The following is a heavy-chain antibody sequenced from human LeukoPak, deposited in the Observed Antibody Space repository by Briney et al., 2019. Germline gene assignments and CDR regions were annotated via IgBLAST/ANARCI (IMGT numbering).Heavy chain of an antibody. CDR1: GYTFTGYY. Sequence: GASVKVSCKASGYTFTGYYMHWVRQAPGQGLEWMGWINPNSGGTDYAQKFQGRVTMTRDTSISTAYMELSRLRSDDTAVYYCARTRTSCYSCGYYYYMDVWGKGTTVTVSS. CDR3: ARTRTSCYSCGYYYYMDV. J-gene: IGHJ6*03. D-gene: IGHD2-2*01. V-gene: IGHV1-2*02. CDR2: INPNSGGT.